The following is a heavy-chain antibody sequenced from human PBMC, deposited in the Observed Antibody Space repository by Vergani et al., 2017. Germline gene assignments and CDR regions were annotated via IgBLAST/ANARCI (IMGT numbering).Heavy chain of an antibody. V-gene: IGHV4-31*03. D-gene: IGHD3-3*01. CDR3: AGGPSDYXFWSGYYKGNWFDP. J-gene: IGHJ5*02. CDR1: GGSISSGGYY. CDR2: IYYSGST. Sequence: QVQLQESGPGLVKPSQTLCLTCTVSGGSISSGGYYWSWIRQHPGKGLEWIGYIYYSGSTYYNPSLKSRVTISVDTSKNQFSLKLSSVTAADTAVYYCAGGPSDYXFWSGYYKGNWFDPWGQGTLVTVSS.